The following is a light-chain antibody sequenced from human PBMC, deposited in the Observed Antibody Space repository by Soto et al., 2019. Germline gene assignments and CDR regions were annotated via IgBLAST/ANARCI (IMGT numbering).Light chain of an antibody. V-gene: IGKV3-20*01. J-gene: IGKJ1*01. CDR2: GAS. CDR1: QSVSSSY. Sequence: DIVLTQYPGTLSLSPGERATLSCMASQSVSSSYLAWYQQKPGQAPRLLIYGASSRATGIPDRFSGSGSGTDFTLTISRLEPEDFTVYYCQLYGSSLWTFGQGTKVDIK. CDR3: QLYGSSLWT.